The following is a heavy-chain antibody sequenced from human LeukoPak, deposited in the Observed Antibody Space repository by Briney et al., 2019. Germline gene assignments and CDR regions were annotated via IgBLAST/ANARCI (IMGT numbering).Heavy chain of an antibody. V-gene: IGHV3-48*01. CDR1: GFTFSSYS. D-gene: IGHD2-15*01. J-gene: IGHJ5*02. Sequence: GGSLRLSCAASGFTFSSYSMNWVRQAPGKGLEWVSYISSSSSIIYYADSVKGRFTISRDNAKNSLYLQMNSLRAEDTAVYYCARDNCSGGSCYSGFDPWGQGTLVTVSS. CDR3: ARDNCSGGSCYSGFDP. CDR2: ISSSSSII.